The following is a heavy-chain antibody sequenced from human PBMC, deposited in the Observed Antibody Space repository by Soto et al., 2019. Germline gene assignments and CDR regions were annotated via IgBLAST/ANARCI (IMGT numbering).Heavy chain of an antibody. D-gene: IGHD3-10*01. V-gene: IGHV1-69*12. J-gene: IGHJ4*02. Sequence: QVQLVQSGAEVKKPGSSVKVSCKASGGTFSSYAISWVRQAPGQGLEWMGGIIPIFGTANYAQKFQGRVTITADESTSTAYMELSSLRSEDTAVYYCAREGEYYGSGSDQYYFDYGGQGTLVTVSS. CDR1: GGTFSSYA. CDR3: AREGEYYGSGSDQYYFDY. CDR2: IIPIFGTA.